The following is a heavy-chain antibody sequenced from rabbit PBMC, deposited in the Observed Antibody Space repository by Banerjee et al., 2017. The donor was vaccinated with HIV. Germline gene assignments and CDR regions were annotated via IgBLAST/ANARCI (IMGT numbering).Heavy chain of an antibody. Sequence: QEQLVESGGGLVQPEGSLTLTCKASGFDFSSNAMCWVRQAPGKGLEWIGCIATGSGNTYYASWAKGRFTISKTSSTTVTLQMTSLTAADTATYFCARDVTWGDWDLWGPGTLVTVS. V-gene: IGHV1S45*01. CDR2: IATGSGNT. D-gene: IGHD4-1*01. CDR3: ARDVTWGDWDL. J-gene: IGHJ4*01. CDR1: GFDFSSNA.